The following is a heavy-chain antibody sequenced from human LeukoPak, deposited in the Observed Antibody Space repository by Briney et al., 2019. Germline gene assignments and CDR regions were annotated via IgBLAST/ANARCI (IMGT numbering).Heavy chain of an antibody. Sequence: SETLSLTCAVYGGSFSGYYWTWIRQPPGKGLEWIGEIHHSGSTNYNPSLKSRVTISVDTSKNQFSLNLTSVTAADTAVYYCARYTPKKMLNGLRTFDIWGQGTMVTVSS. D-gene: IGHD5-12*01. CDR3: ARYTPKKMLNGLRTFDI. CDR1: GGSFSGYY. J-gene: IGHJ3*02. CDR2: IHHSGST. V-gene: IGHV4-34*01.